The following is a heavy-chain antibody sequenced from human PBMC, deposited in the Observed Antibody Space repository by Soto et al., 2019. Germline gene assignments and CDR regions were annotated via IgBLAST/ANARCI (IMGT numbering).Heavy chain of an antibody. D-gene: IGHD3-3*01. V-gene: IGHV4-59*01. CDR1: GGSISSYY. CDR3: ASSATRRYDFWSGYYVNWFDP. J-gene: IGHJ5*02. Sequence: SETLSLTCTVSGGSISSYYWSWIRQPPEKGLEWIGYIYYSGSTNYNPSLKSRVTISVDTSKNQFSLKLSSVTAADTAVYYCASSATRRYDFWSGYYVNWFDPWGQGTLVTVSS. CDR2: IYYSGST.